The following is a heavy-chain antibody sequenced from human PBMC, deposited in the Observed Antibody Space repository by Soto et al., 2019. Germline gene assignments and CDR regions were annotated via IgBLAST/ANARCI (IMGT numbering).Heavy chain of an antibody. D-gene: IGHD6-13*01. CDR3: AKEGGNSRSSPFDY. Sequence: GGSLRLSCAASGFTFDDYAMHWIRQAPGKGLEWVSVISGSGGSTYYADSVKGRFTISSDNSKNSLYLQMNSLRTEDTDLYDCAKEGGNSRSSPFDYWGQGTLVTVSS. CDR2: ISGSGGST. V-gene: IGHV3-43*02. J-gene: IGHJ4*02. CDR1: GFTFDDYA.